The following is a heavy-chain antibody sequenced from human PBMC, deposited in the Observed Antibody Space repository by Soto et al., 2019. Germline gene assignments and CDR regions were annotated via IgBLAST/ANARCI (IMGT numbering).Heavy chain of an antibody. Sequence: GGSLRLSCAASGFTFSSYSMNWVRQAPGKGLEWVSSISSSSSYIYYADSVKGRFTISRDNAKNSLYLQMNSLRAEDTAVYYCARLPGGNPYYYYGMDVWGQGTTVTVSS. CDR1: GFTFSSYS. D-gene: IGHD2-15*01. V-gene: IGHV3-21*01. CDR3: ARLPGGNPYYYYGMDV. CDR2: ISSSSSYI. J-gene: IGHJ6*02.